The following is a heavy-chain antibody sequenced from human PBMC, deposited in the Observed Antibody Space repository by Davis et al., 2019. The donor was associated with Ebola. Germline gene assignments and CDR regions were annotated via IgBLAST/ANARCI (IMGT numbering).Heavy chain of an antibody. Sequence: GESLKISCAASGFTFTSYAMHWVRQAPGQRLEWMGWINAGNGNTKYSQKFQGRVTITRDTSASTAYMELSSLRSEDTAVYYCARLSSTWSSLYGMDVWGQGTTVTVS. CDR1: GFTFTSYA. J-gene: IGHJ6*02. V-gene: IGHV1-3*01. CDR2: INAGNGNT. D-gene: IGHD6-13*01. CDR3: ARLSSTWSSLYGMDV.